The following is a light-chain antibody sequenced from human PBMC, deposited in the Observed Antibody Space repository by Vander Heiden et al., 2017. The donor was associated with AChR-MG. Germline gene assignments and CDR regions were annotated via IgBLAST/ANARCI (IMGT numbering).Light chain of an antibody. CDR1: QSINYY. Sequence: DIQMTQSPSSLSASVGDRVTITCRASQSINYYLNWYQQKPGKAPKVLIYSASSLKSGVPSRFSGSGSGTVFTLTISRLQPEDFATYYCQQSVSTPRTVGGGTKVEIK. CDR2: SAS. CDR3: QQSVSTPRT. J-gene: IGKJ4*01. V-gene: IGKV1-39*01.